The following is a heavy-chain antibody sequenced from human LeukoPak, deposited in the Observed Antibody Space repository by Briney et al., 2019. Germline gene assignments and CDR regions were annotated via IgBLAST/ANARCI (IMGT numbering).Heavy chain of an antibody. V-gene: IGHV3-7*01. CDR2: IKKDGSEK. CDR1: GFTFSSYW. Sequence: GGSLRLSCAASGFTFSSYWMSWVRQAPGKGLEWVANIKKDGSEKYYVDSVKGRFTISRDNAKTSLYLQMNSLRADDTAVYYCARDLSGVTGYTYGRGIDYWGQGTLVTVSS. CDR3: ARDLSGVTGYTYGRGIDY. D-gene: IGHD5-18*01. J-gene: IGHJ4*02.